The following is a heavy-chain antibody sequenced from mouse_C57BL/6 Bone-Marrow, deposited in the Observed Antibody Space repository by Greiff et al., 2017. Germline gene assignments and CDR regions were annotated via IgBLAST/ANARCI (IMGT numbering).Heavy chain of an antibody. J-gene: IGHJ1*03. CDR3: TTDYDGSHWYFDV. V-gene: IGHV14-4*01. D-gene: IGHD1-1*01. CDR2: IAPENGDP. Sequence: VQLQQSGAELVRPGASVTLSCTASGFNIKDDYMHWVKQRPEQGLEWIGWIAPENGDPEYASKFQGKATITADTSSNTAYLQLSSLTSEYTAVYYCTTDYDGSHWYFDVWGTGTTVTVSS. CDR1: GFNIKDDY.